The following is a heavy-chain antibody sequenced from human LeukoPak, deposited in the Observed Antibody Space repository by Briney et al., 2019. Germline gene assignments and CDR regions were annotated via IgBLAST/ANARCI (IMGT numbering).Heavy chain of an antibody. Sequence: SETLSLTCTVSGGSISSYYWSWIRQPPGKGLEWIGYIYYSGSTNYNPSLKSRVTISVDTSKNQFSLKLSSVTAADTAVYYCARTPGIAAESGAFDIWGQGTMVTVSS. CDR3: ARTPGIAAESGAFDI. CDR2: IYYSGST. D-gene: IGHD6-13*01. J-gene: IGHJ3*02. CDR1: GGSISSYY. V-gene: IGHV4-59*01.